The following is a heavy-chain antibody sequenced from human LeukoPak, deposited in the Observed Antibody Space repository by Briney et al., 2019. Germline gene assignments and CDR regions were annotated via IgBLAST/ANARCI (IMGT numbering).Heavy chain of an antibody. V-gene: IGHV1-3*01. J-gene: IGHJ4*02. D-gene: IGHD5-24*01. CDR1: GYTLTSYA. CDR2: INAGNGNT. CDR3: ARDRSDGYQVVDYYFDN. Sequence: GASVKVSCTASGYTLTSYAMHWVRQAPGQRHEWMGWINAGNGNTKYSQKFQGRVTITRDTSASTAYMELSSLRSEDTAVYYCARDRSDGYQVVDYYFDNWGQGTLVTVSS.